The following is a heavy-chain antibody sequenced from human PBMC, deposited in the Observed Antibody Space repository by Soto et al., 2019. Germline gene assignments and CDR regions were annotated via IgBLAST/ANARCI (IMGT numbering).Heavy chain of an antibody. CDR1: GDSLRGQS. J-gene: IGHJ3*02. D-gene: IGHD3-22*01. CDR2: LDQSGGT. Sequence: SETLSLTCAVVGDSLRGQSWNWIRQSPGKGLEWIGELDQSGGTNYNPSLKSRAIISDDTSKNQFSLTLTSVTAADTAVYYCARRSYYYDSSPKGAFDIWGQGTMVTVSS. CDR3: ARRSYYYDSSPKGAFDI. V-gene: IGHV4-34*01.